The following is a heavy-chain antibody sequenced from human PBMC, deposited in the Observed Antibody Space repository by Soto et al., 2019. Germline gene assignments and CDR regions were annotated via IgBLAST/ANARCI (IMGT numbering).Heavy chain of an antibody. V-gene: IGHV1-8*02. D-gene: IGHD6-19*01. J-gene: IGHJ4*02. Sequence: GASVKVSCKASGYTFTGYYMHWVRQAPGQGLEWMGWMNPNSGNTGYAQKFQGRVTMTRNTSISTAYMELSSLRSEDTAVYYCARGGGAVAGEFDYWGQGTLVTVSS. CDR3: ARGGGAVAGEFDY. CDR1: GYTFTGYY. CDR2: MNPNSGNT.